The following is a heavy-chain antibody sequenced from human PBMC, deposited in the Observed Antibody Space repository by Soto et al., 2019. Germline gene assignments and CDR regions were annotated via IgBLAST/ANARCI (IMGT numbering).Heavy chain of an antibody. CDR1: GGSISSSSYY. J-gene: IGHJ5*02. D-gene: IGHD3-10*01. CDR2: IYYSGST. CDR3: ARGSGSYYFLQPGWFDP. V-gene: IGHV4-39*01. Sequence: SETLSLTCTVSGGSISSSSYYWGWIRQPPGKGLEWMGSIYYSGSTYYNPSLKRRVTISVDTSKNQFSLKLTSVTAADTAGYYCARGSGSYYFLQPGWFDPWGQGTLVTVSS.